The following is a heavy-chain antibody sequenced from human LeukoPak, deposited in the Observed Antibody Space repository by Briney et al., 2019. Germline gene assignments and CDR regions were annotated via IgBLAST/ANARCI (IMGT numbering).Heavy chain of an antibody. Sequence: ASVKASCKASGYTFTSYGISWVRQAPGQRLEWMGWINAGNGNTKYSQEFQGRVTITRDTSASTAYMELSSLRSEDMAVYYCARGARRYYYYMDVWGKGTTVTVSS. CDR2: INAGNGNT. V-gene: IGHV1-3*03. D-gene: IGHD3-16*01. CDR1: GYTFTSYG. CDR3: ARGARRYYYYMDV. J-gene: IGHJ6*03.